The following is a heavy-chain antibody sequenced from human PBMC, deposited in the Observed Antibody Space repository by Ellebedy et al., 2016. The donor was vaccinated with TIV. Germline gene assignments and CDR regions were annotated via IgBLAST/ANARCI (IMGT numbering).Heavy chain of an antibody. Sequence: GESLKISCKGSGYSFTSYWIGWVRQMRGKGLEWMGIIYHGDSDTRYSPSFQGQVTISADKSISTAYLQWSSLKASDTAMYYCARLDIAVAGTSDFDYWGQGTLVTVSS. CDR3: ARLDIAVAGTSDFDY. V-gene: IGHV5-51*01. CDR2: IYHGDSDT. CDR1: GYSFTSYW. J-gene: IGHJ4*02. D-gene: IGHD6-19*01.